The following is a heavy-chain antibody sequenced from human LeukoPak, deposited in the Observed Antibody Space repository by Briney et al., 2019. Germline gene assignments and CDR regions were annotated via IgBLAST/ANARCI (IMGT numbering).Heavy chain of an antibody. J-gene: IGHJ3*02. V-gene: IGHV3-48*02. D-gene: IGHD2-2*01. CDR2: ISVSSSAI. CDR3: ARDSSWAFDI. Sequence: PGGSLRLSCAASGFTFSSYSMNWVRQAPGKGLEWVSYISVSSSAIYYAYSVKGRFTISRDNAKSSLYLQMTRLRDKDTAVYYCARDSSWAFDIWGQGTMVTVSS. CDR1: GFTFSSYS.